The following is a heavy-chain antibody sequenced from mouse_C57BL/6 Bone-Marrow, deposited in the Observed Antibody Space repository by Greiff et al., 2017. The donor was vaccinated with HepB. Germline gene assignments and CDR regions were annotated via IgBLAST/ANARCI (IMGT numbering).Heavy chain of an antibody. J-gene: IGHJ3*01. CDR3: ARDGYYDAWFAY. V-gene: IGHV1-18*01. CDR1: GYTFTDYN. Sequence: EVQLQQSGPELVKPGASVKIPCKASGYTFTDYNMDWVKQSHGKSLEWIGDINPNNGGTIYNQKFKGKATLTVDKSSSTAYMELRSLTSEDTAVYYCARDGYYDAWFAYWGQGTLVTVSA. CDR2: INPNNGGT. D-gene: IGHD2-3*01.